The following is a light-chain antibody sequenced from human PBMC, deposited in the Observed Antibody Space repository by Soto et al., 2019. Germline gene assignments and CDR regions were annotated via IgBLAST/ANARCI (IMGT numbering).Light chain of an antibody. V-gene: IGKV1-39*01. Sequence: DIQMTQSPSSLSASVGDRVTITCRAGQSISSYLNWYQQKPGTAPNLLIYAASSLQSGVPSRFSGSGSGTDFTLTISSLHPEDFATYFCQQSYSISWTFGQGTKVEVK. CDR1: QSISSY. J-gene: IGKJ1*01. CDR2: AAS. CDR3: QQSYSISWT.